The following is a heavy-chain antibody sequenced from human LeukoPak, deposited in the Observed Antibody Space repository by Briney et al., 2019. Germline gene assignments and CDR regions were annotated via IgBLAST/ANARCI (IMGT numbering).Heavy chain of an antibody. CDR2: IYYTGNT. J-gene: IGHJ6*02. V-gene: IGHV4-59*08. Sequence: SETLSLTCTVSGGSISTYYWTWIRQPPGKRLDYIGYIYYTGNTNYNPSLKSRVTISVDTSKNQFSLKLTSVTAADTAVYYCARLGRLKSIGANNYYHGMDVWGQGTTVTVSS. D-gene: IGHD1-26*01. CDR1: GGSISTYY. CDR3: ARLGRLKSIGANNYYHGMDV.